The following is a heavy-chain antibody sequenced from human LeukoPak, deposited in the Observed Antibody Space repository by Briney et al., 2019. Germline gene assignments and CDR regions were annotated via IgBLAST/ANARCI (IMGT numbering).Heavy chain of an antibody. CDR3: ARYCSSTSCFEAPSASYYFDY. D-gene: IGHD2-2*01. CDR2: INPNSGGT. J-gene: IGHJ4*02. CDR1: GYTFTRYY. Sequence: GASVKVSCKASGYTFTRYYMHWVRQAPGQGLEWMGRINPNSGGTNYAQKFQGRVTMTRDTSISTAYMELSRLRSDDTAVYYCARYCSSTSCFEAPSASYYFDYWGQGTLVTVSS. V-gene: IGHV1-2*06.